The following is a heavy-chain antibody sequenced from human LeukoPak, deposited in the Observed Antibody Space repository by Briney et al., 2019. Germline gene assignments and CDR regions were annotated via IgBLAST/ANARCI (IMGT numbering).Heavy chain of an antibody. V-gene: IGHV4-59*08. CDR3: ARHHCIGGNCYGLGAY. J-gene: IGHJ4*02. CDR1: GGSMRSFD. D-gene: IGHD2-15*01. Sequence: SETLSLTCTVSGGSMRSFDWSWIRQPPGKGLEWIGCIHYRGTTHYNPSLKSRVTFLVDTSKNQFSLKLNSVTAADTAVYYCARHHCIGGNCYGLGAYWGQGTLVTVSS. CDR2: IHYRGTT.